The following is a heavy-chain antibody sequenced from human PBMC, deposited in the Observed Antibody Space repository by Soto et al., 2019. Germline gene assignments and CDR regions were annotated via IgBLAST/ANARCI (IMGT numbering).Heavy chain of an antibody. V-gene: IGHV5-51*01. D-gene: IGHD2-2*01. Sequence: PGESLKISWKTAGCSFSSYWIGWLRQKPGQGLEWMGIIYPGDSETNYSPSFQGHVTISVDKSISTAYLQWSSLKASDTAMYYCARLGYCSGSNCYGYYYGMDVWGQGTTVTVSS. J-gene: IGHJ6*02. CDR3: ARLGYCSGSNCYGYYYGMDV. CDR1: GCSFSSYW. CDR2: IYPGDSET.